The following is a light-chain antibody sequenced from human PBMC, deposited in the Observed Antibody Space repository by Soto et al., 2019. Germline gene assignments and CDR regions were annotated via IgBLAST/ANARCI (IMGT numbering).Light chain of an antibody. CDR2: EVT. Sequence: SALTQPASVSGSPGQSITISCTGTSSDVGAYNYVSWCQQHPGKAPKLIIYEVTNRPSGVSNRFSGSKSGNTASLTISGLQAEDEAHYYCSSYTSTSTWVFGGGTKLTVL. CDR3: SSYTSTSTWV. V-gene: IGLV2-14*01. CDR1: SSDVGAYNY. J-gene: IGLJ3*02.